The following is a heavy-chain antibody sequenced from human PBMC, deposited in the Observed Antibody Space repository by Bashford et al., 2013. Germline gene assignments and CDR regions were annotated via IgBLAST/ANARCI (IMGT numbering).Heavy chain of an antibody. CDR1: GGSISSYY. CDR2: IYYSGST. Sequence: SETLSLTCTVSGGSISSYYWSWIRQPPGKGLEWIGYIYYSGSTNYNPSLKSRVTISVDTSKNQFSLKLSSVTAADTAVYYCARQAPTVIPYFDYWGQGTLVTVSS. D-gene: IGHD4-17*01. CDR3: ARQAPTVIPYFDY. V-gene: IGHV4-59*08. J-gene: IGHJ4*02.